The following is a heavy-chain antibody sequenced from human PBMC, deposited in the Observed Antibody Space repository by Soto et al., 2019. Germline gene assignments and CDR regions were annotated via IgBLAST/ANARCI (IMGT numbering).Heavy chain of an antibody. Sequence: SETLSLTCAVYGGSFSGYYWSWIRQPPGKGLEWIGEINHSGSTNYNPSLKSRVTISVDTSKNQFSLKLSSVTAADTAVYYCARVTMVRGVITAQDYYYYGMDVWGQGTTVTVSS. CDR2: INHSGST. J-gene: IGHJ6*02. CDR3: ARVTMVRGVITAQDYYYYGMDV. D-gene: IGHD3-10*01. CDR1: GGSFSGYY. V-gene: IGHV4-34*01.